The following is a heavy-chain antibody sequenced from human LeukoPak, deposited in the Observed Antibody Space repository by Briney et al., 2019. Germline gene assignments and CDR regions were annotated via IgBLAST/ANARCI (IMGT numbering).Heavy chain of an antibody. J-gene: IGHJ4*02. CDR3: ASPYTTAMVPY. CDR2: IYYSGST. Sequence: PSETLSLTCTVSGGSISSSSYYWGWIRQPPGKGLEWIGSIYYSGSTYYNPSLKSRVTISVDTSKNQFSLKLSSVTAADTAVYYCASPYTTAMVPYWGQGTLVTVSS. V-gene: IGHV4-39*07. D-gene: IGHD5-18*01. CDR1: GGSISSSSYY.